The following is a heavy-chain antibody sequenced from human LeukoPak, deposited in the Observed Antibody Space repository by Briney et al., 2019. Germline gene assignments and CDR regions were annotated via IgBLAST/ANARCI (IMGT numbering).Heavy chain of an antibody. D-gene: IGHD3-9*01. V-gene: IGHV3-23*01. CDR2: ISGSADRT. J-gene: IGHJ4*02. Sequence: GGSLRLSCAASGFTFSSYDMTWARRAPGKGLEGLSSISGSADRTYYADSVTGRFTISRDNSKNTLYLQVTSLRAEDTAVYYCAILRGMNFWGQGTLVTVSS. CDR1: GFTFSSYD. CDR3: AILRGMNF.